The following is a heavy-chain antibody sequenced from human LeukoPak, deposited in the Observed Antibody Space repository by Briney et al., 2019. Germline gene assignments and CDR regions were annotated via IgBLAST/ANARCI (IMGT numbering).Heavy chain of an antibody. Sequence: SVKVSCKASGGTFGSYAISWVRQAPGQGLEWMGGIIPIFGTANYAQKFQGRVTITTDESTSTAYMELSSLRSEDTAVYYCARLTMIVAPGPGRYYYMDVWGKGTTVTVSS. D-gene: IGHD3-22*01. CDR2: IIPIFGTA. V-gene: IGHV1-69*05. CDR3: ARLTMIVAPGPGRYYYMDV. CDR1: GGTFGSYA. J-gene: IGHJ6*03.